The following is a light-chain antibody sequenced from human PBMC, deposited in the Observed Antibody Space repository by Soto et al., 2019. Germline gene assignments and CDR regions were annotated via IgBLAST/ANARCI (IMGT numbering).Light chain of an antibody. CDR2: GAS. V-gene: IGKV1D-12*01. CDR3: QQAYSFPIT. Sequence: DIQVTQSPSSVSASVGDRVTITWRASQAIAGYLAWYQHKPGRTPELLIHGASRLQSGVPARFSGSGSGTDFTLSINSLQPEDFATYYCQQAYSFPITFGQGTRLDI. CDR1: QAIAGY. J-gene: IGKJ5*01.